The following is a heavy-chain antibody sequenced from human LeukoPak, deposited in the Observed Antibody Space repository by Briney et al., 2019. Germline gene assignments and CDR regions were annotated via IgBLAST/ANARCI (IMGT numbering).Heavy chain of an antibody. D-gene: IGHD6-13*01. CDR3: AREGGGSWYIDY. CDR1: GFSISSDYY. V-gene: IGHV4-38-2*02. J-gene: IGHJ4*02. Sequence: SETLSLTCTVSGFSISSDYYWGWIRQPPGKGLEWLGSVSHSGITYYNSSLNSRVTISVDTSKNHFSLTVNSVTAADTAVYYCAREGGGSWYIDYWGQGTLVTVSS. CDR2: VSHSGIT.